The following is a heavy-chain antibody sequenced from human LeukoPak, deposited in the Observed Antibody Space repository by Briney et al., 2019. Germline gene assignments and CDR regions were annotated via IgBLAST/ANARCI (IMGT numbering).Heavy chain of an antibody. CDR2: IKQDGSEK. D-gene: IGHD3-22*01. CDR1: GVTFSSYW. Sequence: GGGLRLSCAASGVTFSSYWMSWVRQAPEKGLEWVANIKQDGSEKYYVDSVKGRFTISRDNAKNSLYLQMNSLRAEDTAVYYCARVLDSSGYPDYFDYWGQGTLVTVSS. CDR3: ARVLDSSGYPDYFDY. J-gene: IGHJ4*02. V-gene: IGHV3-7*01.